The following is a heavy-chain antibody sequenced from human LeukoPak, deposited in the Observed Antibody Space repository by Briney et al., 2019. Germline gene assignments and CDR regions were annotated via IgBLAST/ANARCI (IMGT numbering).Heavy chain of an antibody. Sequence: ASVKVSCKASGYTFTSYGISWVRQAPGQGLEWMGWISAYNGNTNYAQKLQGRVTMTTDTSTSTAYMELRSLRSDDTAVYYCARDSRRSPLMTTAKGAVDYWGQGTLVTVSS. CDR2: ISAYNGNT. CDR3: ARDSRRSPLMTTAKGAVDY. V-gene: IGHV1-18*01. CDR1: GYTFTSYG. J-gene: IGHJ4*02. D-gene: IGHD4-11*01.